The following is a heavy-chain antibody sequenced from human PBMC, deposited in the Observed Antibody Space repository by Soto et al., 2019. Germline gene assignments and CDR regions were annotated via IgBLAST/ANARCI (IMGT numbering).Heavy chain of an antibody. Sequence: GGSLRLSCAASGFTFSSYAMPWVRQAPGKGLEWVSSISGSGDTTYYADSVKGRFTISRDNSKNTLYLQMNSLRVEDTALYYCAKADYSYSWAPGDYWGQGTLVTGSS. V-gene: IGHV3-23*01. CDR3: AKADYSYSWAPGDY. J-gene: IGHJ4*02. CDR1: GFTFSSYA. D-gene: IGHD6-13*01. CDR2: ISGSGDTT.